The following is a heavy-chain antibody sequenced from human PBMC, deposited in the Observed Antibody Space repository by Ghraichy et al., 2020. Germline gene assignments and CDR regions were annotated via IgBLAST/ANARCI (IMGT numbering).Heavy chain of an antibody. CDR1: GYTFTGYY. J-gene: IGHJ5*02. CDR2: INPNSGGT. CDR3: ARAGNYDFWSGYAGVNWFDP. Sequence: ASVKVSCKASGYTFTGYYMHWVRQAPGQGLEWMGWINPNSGGTNYAQKFQGRVTMTRDTSISTAYMELSRLRSDDTAVYYCARAGNYDFWSGYAGVNWFDPWGQVTLVTVSS. D-gene: IGHD3-3*01. V-gene: IGHV1-2*02.